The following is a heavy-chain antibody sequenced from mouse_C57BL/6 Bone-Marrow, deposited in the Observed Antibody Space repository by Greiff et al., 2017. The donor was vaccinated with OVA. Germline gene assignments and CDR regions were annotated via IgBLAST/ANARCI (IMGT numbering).Heavy chain of an antibody. CDR1: GYTFTSYW. Sequence: QVQLQQPGAELVRPGSSVKLTCKASGYTFTSYWMHWVKQRPIQGLEWIGNIDPSDSETHYNQKFKDKATLTVDKSSSTAYMQLSSLTSEDSAVYYCARLGKLDYFDYWGQGTTLTVSS. CDR2: IDPSDSET. J-gene: IGHJ2*01. CDR3: ARLGKLDYFDY. V-gene: IGHV1-52*01. D-gene: IGHD4-1*01.